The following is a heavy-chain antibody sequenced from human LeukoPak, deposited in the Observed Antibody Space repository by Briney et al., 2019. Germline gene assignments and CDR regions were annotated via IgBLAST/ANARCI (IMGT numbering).Heavy chain of an antibody. Sequence: SETLSLTCTVSGGSISSYYWTWIRQSAGKGLEWIGRINTSGSTNYTPSLRSRVTMSVNTSKNQFSLNLTSVTAADTAVYSCAREGGDPRWLDPWGQGTLVTVSS. D-gene: IGHD6-25*01. J-gene: IGHJ5*02. V-gene: IGHV4-4*07. CDR1: GGSISSYY. CDR2: INTSGST. CDR3: AREGGDPRWLDP.